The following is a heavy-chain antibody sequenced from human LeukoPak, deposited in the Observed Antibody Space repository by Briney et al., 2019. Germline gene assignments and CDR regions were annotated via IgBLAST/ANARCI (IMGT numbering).Heavy chain of an antibody. CDR1: GYTFTSYD. CDR3: ARTLINYYDSSGYYSY. J-gene: IGHJ4*02. V-gene: IGHV1-8*01. D-gene: IGHD3-22*01. CDR2: MNPNSGNT. Sequence: ASVKVSCKASGYTFTSYDINWVRQATGQGLEWMGWMNPNSGNTGYAQKFQGRVTMTRNTSISTAYMELSSLRSEDTAVYYCARTLINYYDSSGYYSYWGQGILVTVSS.